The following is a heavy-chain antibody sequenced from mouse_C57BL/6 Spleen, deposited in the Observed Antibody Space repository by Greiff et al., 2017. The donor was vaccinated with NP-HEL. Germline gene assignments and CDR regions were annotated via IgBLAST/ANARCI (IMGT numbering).Heavy chain of an antibody. Sequence: QVQLQQSGAELARPGASVKMSCKASGYTFTSYTMHWVKQRPGQGLEWIGYINPSSGYTKYNQKFKDKATLTADKSSSTAYMQLSSLTSEDAAVYYCARGDYDEFAYWGQGTLVTVSA. CDR1: GYTFTSYT. CDR2: INPSSGYT. D-gene: IGHD2-4*01. V-gene: IGHV1-4*01. CDR3: ARGDYDEFAY. J-gene: IGHJ3*01.